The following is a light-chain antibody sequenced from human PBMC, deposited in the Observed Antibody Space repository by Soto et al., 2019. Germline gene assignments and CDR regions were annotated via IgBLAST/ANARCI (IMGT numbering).Light chain of an antibody. CDR1: QSISNN. CDR3: QQRSNWPII. Sequence: EIVLTQSPATLSLSPGERVTLSCRASQSISNNHLAWYQQKPGQAPRPLIHGTSNRATGIPARFSGSGSGTDFTLTINNLEPEDFAVYYCQQRSNWPIIFGQGTRLEIK. J-gene: IGKJ5*01. CDR2: GTS. V-gene: IGKV3-11*01.